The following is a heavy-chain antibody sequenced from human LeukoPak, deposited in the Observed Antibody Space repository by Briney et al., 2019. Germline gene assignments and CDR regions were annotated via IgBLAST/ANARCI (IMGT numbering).Heavy chain of an antibody. CDR3: ARTQGYSSSWYPDYFDY. Sequence: PSETLSLTCAVYGGSFSGYYWSWIRQPPGKGLEWIGEINHSGSTNYNPSLKSRVTISVDTSKNLFSLKLSSVTAADTAVYYCARTQGYSSSWYPDYFDYWGQGTLVTVSS. CDR1: GGSFSGYY. CDR2: INHSGST. J-gene: IGHJ4*02. D-gene: IGHD6-13*01. V-gene: IGHV4-34*01.